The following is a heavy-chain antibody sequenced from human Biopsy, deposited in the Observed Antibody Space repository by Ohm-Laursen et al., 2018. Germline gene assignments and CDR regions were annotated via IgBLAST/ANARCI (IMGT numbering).Heavy chain of an antibody. CDR3: AIDRVPRRGVMPVYYYGMDV. J-gene: IGHJ6*02. D-gene: IGHD2-21*01. CDR2: VYYTERT. Sequence: TLSLTCSVSGDSISSYYWSWIRQPPGKGLQWIGYVYYTERTNYNPSLKSRVTISLDTSKNQFSLELSSVIPSDTAVYYCAIDRVPRRGVMPVYYYGMDVWGQGSTVTVSS. CDR1: GDSISSYY. V-gene: IGHV4-59*01.